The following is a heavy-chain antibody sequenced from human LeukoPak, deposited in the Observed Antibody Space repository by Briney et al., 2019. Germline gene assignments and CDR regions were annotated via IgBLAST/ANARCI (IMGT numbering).Heavy chain of an antibody. CDR2: IIPILGIA. Sequence: GASVKVSCKASGGTFSRYTISWVRQAPGHGLEWMGRIIPILGIANYAQKFQGRVTITADKSTSTAYMELSSLRSNDTAVYYCARDAGFRSPRHYYYGMDVWGQGTTVTVSS. CDR1: GGTFSRYT. CDR3: ARDAGFRSPRHYYYGMDV. J-gene: IGHJ6*02. V-gene: IGHV1-69*04.